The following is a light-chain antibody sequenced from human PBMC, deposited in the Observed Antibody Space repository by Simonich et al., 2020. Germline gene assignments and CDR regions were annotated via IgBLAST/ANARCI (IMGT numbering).Light chain of an antibody. V-gene: IGKV4-1*01. CDR2: LES. Sequence: DIVMTQSPDSLAVSLGERATINCKSSQSVLYSSNNKNYLAWYQQKPGQPPKLLIYLESTRESGVPDRFSGSGSGTDFTLTISSLQAEDVAVYYCQQYYSTPQTFGQGTKVEIK. CDR1: QSVLYSSNNKNY. CDR3: QQYYSTPQT. J-gene: IGKJ1*01.